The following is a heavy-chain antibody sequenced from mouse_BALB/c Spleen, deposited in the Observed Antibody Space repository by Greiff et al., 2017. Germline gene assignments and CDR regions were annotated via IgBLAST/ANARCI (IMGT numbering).Heavy chain of an antibody. CDR3: TRSGNYDYERPFDY. Sequence: QVQLQQPGAELVRPGASVKLSCKASGYTFTSYWINWVKQRPGQGLEWIGNIYPSDSYTNYNQKFKDKATLTVDKSSSTAYMQLSSPTSEDSAVYYCTRSGNYDYERPFDYWGQGTTLTVSS. CDR1: GYTFTSYW. D-gene: IGHD2-4*01. V-gene: IGHV1-69*02. CDR2: IYPSDSYT. J-gene: IGHJ2*01.